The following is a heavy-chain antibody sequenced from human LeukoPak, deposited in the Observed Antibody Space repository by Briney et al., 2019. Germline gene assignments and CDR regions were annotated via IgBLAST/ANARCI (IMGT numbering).Heavy chain of an antibody. V-gene: IGHV3-30*01. CDR2: VSYDGSNK. CDR3: AREDYDFWSGHSGYYYYYYMDV. J-gene: IGHJ6*03. CDR1: GFTFSSYA. Sequence: GGSLRLSCAASGFTFSSYAMHWVRQAPGKGLEWVAVVSYDGSNKYYADSVKGRFTISRDNSKNTLYLQMNSLRAEDTAVYYCAREDYDFWSGHSGYYYYYYMDVWGKGTTVTVSS. D-gene: IGHD3-3*01.